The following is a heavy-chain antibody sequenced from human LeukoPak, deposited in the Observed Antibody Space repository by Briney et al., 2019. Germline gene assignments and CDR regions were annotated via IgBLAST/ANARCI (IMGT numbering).Heavy chain of an antibody. J-gene: IGHJ4*02. CDR2: ICGSDGSR. V-gene: IGHV3-23*01. D-gene: IGHD2-2*01. CDR3: AKGGSPSCYSSSGY. CDR1: GFTFSTYA. Sequence: GGSLRLSCSASGFTFSTYAMSWVRQAPGKGLEWVSAICGSDGSRYYADSVKGRFTISRDNSKNTLYLQMNSLRGEDTAVCYCAKGGSPSCYSSSGYWGQGTLVTVSS.